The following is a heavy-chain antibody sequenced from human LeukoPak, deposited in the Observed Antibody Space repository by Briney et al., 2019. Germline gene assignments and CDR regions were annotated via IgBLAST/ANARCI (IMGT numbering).Heavy chain of an antibody. CDR3: ARAPLYNWGSSVGDYFDY. CDR2: IYYSGST. V-gene: IGHV4-31*03. Sequence: PSQTLSLTCTVSGGSISSGGYYWSWIRQHPGKGLEWIEYIYYSGSTYYNPSLKSRVTISVDTSKNQFSLKLSSVTAADTAVYYCARAPLYNWGSSVGDYFDYWGQGTLVTVSS. J-gene: IGHJ4*02. D-gene: IGHD1-20*01. CDR1: GGSISSGGYY.